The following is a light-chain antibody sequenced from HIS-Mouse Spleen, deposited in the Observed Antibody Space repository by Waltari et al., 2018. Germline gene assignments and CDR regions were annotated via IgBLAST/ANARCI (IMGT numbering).Light chain of an antibody. CDR1: STHVCTYNL. Sequence: QSALTQPASVSGSPGQSITISCTGTSTHVCTYNLVPWYQKHPGKAPKLMIYEGSKRPSGVSNRFSGSKSGNTASLTISGLQAEDEADYYCCSYAGSSTLVFGGGTKLTVL. CDR3: CSYAGSSTLV. J-gene: IGLJ3*02. V-gene: IGLV2-23*01. CDR2: EGS.